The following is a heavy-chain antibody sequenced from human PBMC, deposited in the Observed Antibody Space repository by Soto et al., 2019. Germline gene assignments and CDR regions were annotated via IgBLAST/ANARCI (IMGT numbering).Heavy chain of an antibody. J-gene: IGHJ4*02. CDR3: AKGGNRHYDFWSDY. V-gene: IGHV3-9*01. CDR2: INWNSGRI. Sequence: EVQLVESGGGLVQPGRSLRLSCAASGFTFDDYAMHWVRQAPGKGLEWVSGINWNSGRIVYADSVKGRFTLSRDNAKKSLYLQMNSLRAEDTALYYCAKGGNRHYDFWSDYWGQGTLVTVSS. D-gene: IGHD3-3*01. CDR1: GFTFDDYA.